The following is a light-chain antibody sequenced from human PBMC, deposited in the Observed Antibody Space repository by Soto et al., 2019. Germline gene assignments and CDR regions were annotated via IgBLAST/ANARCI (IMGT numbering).Light chain of an antibody. Sequence: EIVMTQSPGTLSLSPGERATLSCRASQRVSSSYLAWYQQKPGQAPRLLIYGASSRATGIPDRFSGSGSGTDFTLTISRLEPEDLAVYYCQQNGSTPYSFGQGTKLEIK. V-gene: IGKV3-20*01. CDR3: QQNGSTPYS. CDR2: GAS. CDR1: QRVSSSY. J-gene: IGKJ2*03.